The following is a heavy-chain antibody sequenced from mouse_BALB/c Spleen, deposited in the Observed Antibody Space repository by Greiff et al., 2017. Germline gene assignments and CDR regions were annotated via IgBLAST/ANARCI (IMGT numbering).Heavy chain of an antibody. J-gene: IGHJ4*01. CDR3: ANHYYGPYYAMDY. D-gene: IGHD1-2*01. CDR1: GFSLTDYG. Sequence: VTLMESGPGLVAPSQSLSITCTVSGFSLTDYGVSWIRQPPGKGLEWLGVIWGGGSTYYNSALKSRLSISKDNSKSQVFLKMNSLQTDDTAMYYCANHYYGPYYAMDYWGQGTSVTVSS. CDR2: IWGGGST. V-gene: IGHV2-6-5*01.